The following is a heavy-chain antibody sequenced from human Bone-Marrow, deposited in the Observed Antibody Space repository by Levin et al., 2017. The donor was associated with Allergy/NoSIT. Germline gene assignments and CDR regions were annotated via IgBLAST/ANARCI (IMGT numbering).Heavy chain of an antibody. CDR3: TRDQGHCGSVACFESFEY. J-gene: IGHJ4*02. CDR1: GVTFNSRA. Sequence: SVKVSCRTSGVTFNSRAINWVRQAPGQGIEWMGRIIPIVDITNYAQKFQGRVTITADKSTNTAYMELGSLRSDDTAIYYCTRDQGHCGSVACFESFEYWGQGSLVTVSS. D-gene: IGHD2-21*01. CDR2: IIPIVDIT. V-gene: IGHV1-69*04.